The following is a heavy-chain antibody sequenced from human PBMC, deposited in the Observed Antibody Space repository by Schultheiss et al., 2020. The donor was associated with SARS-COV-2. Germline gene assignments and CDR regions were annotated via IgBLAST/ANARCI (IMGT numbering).Heavy chain of an antibody. J-gene: IGHJ3*02. D-gene: IGHD3-22*01. V-gene: IGHV3-9*01. Sequence: SLKISCAASGFTFSSYAMHWVRQAPGKGLEWVSGISWNSGSIGYADSVKGRFTISRDNAKNSLYLQMNSLRAEDTALYYCAKDIGYYYDSSGYEAFDIWGQGTMVTVSS. CDR3: AKDIGYYYDSSGYEAFDI. CDR2: ISWNSGSI. CDR1: GFTFSSYA.